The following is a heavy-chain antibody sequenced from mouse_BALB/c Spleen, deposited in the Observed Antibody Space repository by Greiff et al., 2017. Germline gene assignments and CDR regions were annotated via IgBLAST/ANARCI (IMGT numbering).Heavy chain of an antibody. J-gene: IGHJ1*01. CDR2: ISSGGST. Sequence: EVQLVESGGGLVKPGGSLKLSCAASGFTFSSYAMSWVRQTPEKRLEWVASISSGGSTYYPDSVKGRFTISRDNARNILYLQMSSLRSEDTAMYYCARKAGLRLNWYFDVWGAGTTVTVSS. CDR3: ARKAGLRLNWYFDV. CDR1: GFTFSSYA. V-gene: IGHV5-6-5*01. D-gene: IGHD1-2*01.